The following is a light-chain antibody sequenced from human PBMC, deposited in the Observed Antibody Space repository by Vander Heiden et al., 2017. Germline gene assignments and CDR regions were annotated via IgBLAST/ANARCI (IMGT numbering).Light chain of an antibody. V-gene: IGLV1-44*01. CDR3: SAWDDSLNGFWV. J-gene: IGLJ3*02. CDR2: SNN. Sequence: QSVLPQPPSASGTPGQRVTISCSGSSSNIGSNNVNWYQQLPGTAPKLLIYSNNQRPSGVPDRFSGSKSGTSASLAISGLQSEDEADYYCSAWDDSLNGFWVFGGGTKLTVL. CDR1: SSNIGSNN.